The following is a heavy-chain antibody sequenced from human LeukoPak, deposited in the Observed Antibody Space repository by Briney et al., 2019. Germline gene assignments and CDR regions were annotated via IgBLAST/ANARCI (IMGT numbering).Heavy chain of an antibody. CDR2: ISYDGSNK. CDR3: ARVSYYYYYMDV. V-gene: IGHV3-30*04. CDR1: GFTFSSYA. Sequence: GGSLRLSCAASGFTFSSYAMHWVRQASGKGLEWVAVISYDGSNKYYADSVKGRFTISRDNSKNTLYLQMNSLRAEDTAVYYCARVSYYYYYMDVWGKGTTVTVSS. J-gene: IGHJ6*03.